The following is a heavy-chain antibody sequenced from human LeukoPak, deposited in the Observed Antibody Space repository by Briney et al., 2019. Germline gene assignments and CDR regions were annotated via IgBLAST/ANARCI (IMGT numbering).Heavy chain of an antibody. J-gene: IGHJ6*03. D-gene: IGHD6-6*01. V-gene: IGHV1-69*06. CDR3: ARGEAARPLHYYYYMDV. CDR1: GGTFSSYA. CDR2: IIPIFGTA. Sequence: SVKVSCKASGGTFSSYAISWVRQAPGQGLERMGGIIPIFGTANYAQKFQGRVTITADKSTSTAYMELSSLRSEDTAVYYCARGEAARPLHYYYYMDVWGKGTTVTVSS.